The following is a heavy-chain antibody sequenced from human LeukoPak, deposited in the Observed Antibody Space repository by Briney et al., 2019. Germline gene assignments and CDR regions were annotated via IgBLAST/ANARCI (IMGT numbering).Heavy chain of an antibody. J-gene: IGHJ6*03. Sequence: SETLSLTCTVSDGSISRYFWSWIRQPVRKGLEWIGRIYSSGSTNYNPSLKSRVTMSVDTSKNQFSLKLSSVTAADTAVYYCARGNFDFWSGSQERSYYYYYMDVWGKGTTVTVSS. CDR2: IYSSGST. CDR3: ARGNFDFWSGSQERSYYYYYMDV. CDR1: DGSISRYF. D-gene: IGHD3-3*01. V-gene: IGHV4-4*07.